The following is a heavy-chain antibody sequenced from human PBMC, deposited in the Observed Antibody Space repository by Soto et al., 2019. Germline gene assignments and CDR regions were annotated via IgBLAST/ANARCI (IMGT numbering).Heavy chain of an antibody. CDR3: ASGATGGYCSGGSCYDYAFDI. CDR2: IYYSGST. D-gene: IGHD2-15*01. V-gene: IGHV4-59*01. J-gene: IGHJ3*02. Sequence: QVQLQESGPGLVKPSETLSLTCTVSGGSISRYYWSWIRQPPGKGLEWIGYIYYSGSTNYNPSLKSRVTISVDTSKNQFSLKLSSVTAADTAVYYCASGATGGYCSGGSCYDYAFDIWGQGTMVTVSS. CDR1: GGSISRYY.